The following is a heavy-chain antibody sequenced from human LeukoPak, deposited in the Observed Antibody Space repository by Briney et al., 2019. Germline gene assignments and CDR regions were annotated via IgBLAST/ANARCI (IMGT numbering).Heavy chain of an antibody. CDR1: GYTFTGYY. Sequence: GASAKVSCKASGYTFTGYYMHWVRQAPGQGLEWMGWINPNSGGTNYAQKFQGRVTMTRDTSTSTAYMELSRLRSDDTAVYYCARGVRTYSSSWYPFDYWGQGTLVTVSS. V-gene: IGHV1-2*02. J-gene: IGHJ4*02. CDR2: INPNSGGT. D-gene: IGHD6-13*01. CDR3: ARGVRTYSSSWYPFDY.